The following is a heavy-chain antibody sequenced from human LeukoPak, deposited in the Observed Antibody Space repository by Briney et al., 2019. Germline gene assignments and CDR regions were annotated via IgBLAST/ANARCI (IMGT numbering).Heavy chain of an antibody. Sequence: GGSLRLSCAASGFTFSDYYMSWIRQAPGKGLEWVSYITSSGSTIYYADSMKGRFTISRHNAKHSLFLQLDSLRAEDTAVYYCARIGRPAAFDIWGQGTLVIVSS. CDR3: ARIGRPAAFDI. J-gene: IGHJ3*02. CDR2: ITSSGSTI. CDR1: GFTFSDYY. D-gene: IGHD6-6*01. V-gene: IGHV3-11*01.